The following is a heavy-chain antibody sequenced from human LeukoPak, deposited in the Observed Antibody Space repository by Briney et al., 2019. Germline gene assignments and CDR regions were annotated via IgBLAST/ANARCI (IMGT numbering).Heavy chain of an antibody. V-gene: IGHV3-23*01. CDR2: ISTSGVST. CDR3: ARGGRGYSLRWDY. Sequence: GGSLRLSCAASGFTFSSYAMTWVRQAPGKGLEWVSSISTSGVSTNYAVSVKGRFTISRDNSKTMVYLQMNSLRAEDTALYYCARGGRGYSLRWDYWGQGTLVTVSS. J-gene: IGHJ4*02. D-gene: IGHD3-3*01. CDR1: GFTFSSYA.